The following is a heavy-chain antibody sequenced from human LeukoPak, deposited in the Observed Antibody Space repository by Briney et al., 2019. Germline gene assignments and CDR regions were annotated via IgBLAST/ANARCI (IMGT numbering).Heavy chain of an antibody. CDR2: INAEGSIV. V-gene: IGHV3-74*01. D-gene: IGHD3-22*01. J-gene: IGHJ4*02. CDR1: GFTFSSYW. Sequence: GGSLRLSCAASGFTFSSYWMHWVRQGPGSGLVWVSRINAEGSIVNYADSVKGRFTISRDNSKNAFLQMNSLRAEDTAVYYCARDYDTSGSYFDFFDYWGQGTLVTVSS. CDR3: ARDYDTSGSYFDFFDY.